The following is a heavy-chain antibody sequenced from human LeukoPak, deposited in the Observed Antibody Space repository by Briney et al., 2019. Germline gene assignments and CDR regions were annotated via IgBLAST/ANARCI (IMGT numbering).Heavy chain of an antibody. Sequence: VASVKVSCKASGYTFTGYYMHWVRQAPGQGLEWMGWINPNSGGTNYAQKFQGRVTMTRDTSISTAYMELSRLRSDDTAVYYCARSCSSTSCYTLAWNFDIWGQGTMVTVSS. D-gene: IGHD2-2*02. J-gene: IGHJ3*02. CDR1: GYTFTGYY. CDR3: ARSCSSTSCYTLAWNFDI. V-gene: IGHV1-2*02. CDR2: INPNSGGT.